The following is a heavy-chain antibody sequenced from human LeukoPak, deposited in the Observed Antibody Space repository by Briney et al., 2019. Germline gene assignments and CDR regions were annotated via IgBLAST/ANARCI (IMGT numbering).Heavy chain of an antibody. J-gene: IGHJ4*02. V-gene: IGHV3-23*01. Sequence: PGGSLRLSCAASGFTFSSYSMSWVRQAPGKGLEWVSSISDTGDSTSYADSVKGGFSISRDNSKNTLDLQMDSLRADDTAVYYCAKDRWGASRSQPSDYWGQGSLVTVSS. CDR3: AKDRWGASRSQPSDY. D-gene: IGHD6-6*01. CDR2: ISDTGDST. CDR1: GFTFSSYS.